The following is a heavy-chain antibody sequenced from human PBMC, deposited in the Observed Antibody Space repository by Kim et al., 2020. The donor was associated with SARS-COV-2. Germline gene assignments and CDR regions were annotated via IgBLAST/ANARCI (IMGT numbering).Heavy chain of an antibody. CDR1: GFTVSSNY. Sequence: GGSLILSCAASGFTVSSNYMSWVRQAPGKGLEWVSVIYSGGSTYYADSVKGRFTISRDNSKNTLYLQMNSLRAEDTAVYYCARDRGIVATKYYYGMDVWGQGTTVTVSS. J-gene: IGHJ6*02. V-gene: IGHV3-53*01. CDR3: ARDRGIVATKYYYGMDV. CDR2: IYSGGST. D-gene: IGHD5-12*01.